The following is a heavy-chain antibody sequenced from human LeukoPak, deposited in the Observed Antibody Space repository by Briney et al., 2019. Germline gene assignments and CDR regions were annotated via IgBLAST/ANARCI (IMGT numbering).Heavy chain of an antibody. CDR3: ARDNRGSYVDF. D-gene: IGHD1-26*01. J-gene: IGHJ4*02. V-gene: IGHV4-59*01. Sequence: SETLSLTCTVSGXSISSYYGTWIRQPPGKGLEWIGYIYSSGSSNSNPSLKSRVTISLDTSKNQFSLRLSSVTAADTAVYFCARDNRGSYVDFWGQGYLVTVSS. CDR2: IYSSGSS. CDR1: GXSISSYY.